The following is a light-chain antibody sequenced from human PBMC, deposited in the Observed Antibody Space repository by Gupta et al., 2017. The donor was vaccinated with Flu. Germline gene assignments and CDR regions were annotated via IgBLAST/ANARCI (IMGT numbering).Light chain of an antibody. J-gene: IGKJ4*01. Sequence: ATLSVSPGERATLSCRASQSVSSNLDWYQQKPGQAPRLLIYGASNRATGIPARFSGSGSGTEFTLTISSLQSEDFAVYYCQQYNNWPPLTFGGGTKVEIK. CDR2: GAS. CDR3: QQYNNWPPLT. V-gene: IGKV3-15*01. CDR1: QSVSSN.